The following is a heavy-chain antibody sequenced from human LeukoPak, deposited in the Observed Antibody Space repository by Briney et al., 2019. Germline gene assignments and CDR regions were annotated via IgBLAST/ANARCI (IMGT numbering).Heavy chain of an antibody. Sequence: GGSLRLSCAASGFTFDDYAMHWVRQAPGKGLEWVSGISWNSGSIGYADSVKGRFTISRDNAKNSLYLQMNSLRAEDTALYYCAKDDSPYSSGMDVWGQGTTVTVSS. CDR3: AKDDSPYSSGMDV. D-gene: IGHD5-18*01. J-gene: IGHJ6*02. CDR2: ISWNSGSI. CDR1: GFTFDDYA. V-gene: IGHV3-9*01.